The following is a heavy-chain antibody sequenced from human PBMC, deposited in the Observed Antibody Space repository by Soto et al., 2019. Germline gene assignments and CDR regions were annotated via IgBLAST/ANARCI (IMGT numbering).Heavy chain of an antibody. V-gene: IGHV3-48*03. CDR2: IDRSGSPI. CDR1: GFMFSNYE. J-gene: IGHJ4*02. CDR3: ATKILETTYFDY. D-gene: IGHD1-7*01. Sequence: GGSLRLSCTTSGFMFSNYEMTWVRQAPGKGLEWISYIDRSGSPIYYSDSVRGRFTISRDNAKNSLFLQMNSLRAEDTAIYYCATKILETTYFDYWGQRTLVTVSS.